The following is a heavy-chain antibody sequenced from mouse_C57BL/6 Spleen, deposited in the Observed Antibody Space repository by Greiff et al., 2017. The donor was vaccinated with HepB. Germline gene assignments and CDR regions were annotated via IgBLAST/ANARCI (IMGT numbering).Heavy chain of an antibody. CDR1: GYTFTSYW. Sequence: VQLQQPGAELVRPGTSVKLSCKASGYTFTSYWMHWVKQRPGQGLEWIGVIDPSDSYTNYNQKFKGKATLTVDTSSITAYMQLSSLTSEDSAVYYGAKGEDYYGSSPYFDVWGTGTTVTVSS. J-gene: IGHJ1*03. V-gene: IGHV1-59*01. D-gene: IGHD1-1*01. CDR3: AKGEDYYGSSPYFDV. CDR2: IDPSDSYT.